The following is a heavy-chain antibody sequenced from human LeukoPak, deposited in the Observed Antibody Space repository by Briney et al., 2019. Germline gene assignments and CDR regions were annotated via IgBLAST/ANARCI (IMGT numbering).Heavy chain of an antibody. J-gene: IGHJ3*02. CDR3: ARHITRYFDWFRGNAFDI. V-gene: IGHV4-34*01. CDR1: GGSFSGYY. D-gene: IGHD3-9*01. CDR2: INHSGST. Sequence: PSETLSLTCAVYGGSFSGYYWSWIRQPPGKGLEWIGEINHSGSTNYNPSLKSRVTISVDTSKNQFSLKLSSVTAADTAVYYCARHITRYFDWFRGNAFDIWGQGTMVTVSS.